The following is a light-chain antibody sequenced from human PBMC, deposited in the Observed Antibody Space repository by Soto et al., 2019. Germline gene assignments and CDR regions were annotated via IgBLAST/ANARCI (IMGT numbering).Light chain of an antibody. CDR2: EVS. V-gene: IGLV2-14*01. CDR1: SSVVGAHTS. Sequence: QSALTQPASVSGSPGQSITISCTGTSSVVGAHTSVSWYQQHPGKAPKLIIYEVSNRPPGISTRFSGSKSASTASLTISGLQAEDEAHYFCSSYSISTAYLFGTGTKVTVL. CDR3: SSYSISTAYL. J-gene: IGLJ1*01.